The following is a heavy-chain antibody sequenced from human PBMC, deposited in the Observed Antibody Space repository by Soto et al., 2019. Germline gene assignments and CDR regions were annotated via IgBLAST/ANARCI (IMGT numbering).Heavy chain of an antibody. CDR3: ARAGSYCSSTSCYSLIGWFDP. Sequence: SEPLSLTCTVSGGSISSSSYYWGWIRQPPGKGLEWIGSIYYSGSTYYNPSLKSRVTISVDTSKNQFSLKLSSVTAADTAVYYCARAGSYCSSTSCYSLIGWFDPWGQGTLVTVSS. V-gene: IGHV4-39*01. D-gene: IGHD2-2*02. J-gene: IGHJ5*02. CDR2: IYYSGST. CDR1: GGSISSSSYY.